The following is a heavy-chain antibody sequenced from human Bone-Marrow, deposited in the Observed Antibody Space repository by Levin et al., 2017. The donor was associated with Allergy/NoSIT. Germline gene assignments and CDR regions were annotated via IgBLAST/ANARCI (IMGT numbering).Heavy chain of an antibody. CDR3: ARARLSSGWFGCGFDP. D-gene: IGHD6-19*01. CDR1: GFTFTAYA. CDR2: VSTDGSIK. J-gene: IGHJ5*02. V-gene: IGHV3-30*04. Sequence: GESLKISCAASGFTFTAYAMHWVRRAPGKGLEWLAVVSTDGSIKYYADSVKGRFTISRDNSESTLYLQMNSLRIEDTAVYYCARARLSSGWFGCGFDPWGQGTLVTVSS.